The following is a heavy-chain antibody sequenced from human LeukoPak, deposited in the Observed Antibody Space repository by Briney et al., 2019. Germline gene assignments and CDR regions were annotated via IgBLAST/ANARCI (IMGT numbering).Heavy chain of an antibody. Sequence: PGGSLRLCCAASGFTFSSYAMSWVRQAPGKGLEWVSTISGNADSTYYADSVKGRFTISRDNSKNTLYLQMNSLRAEDTAVYYCAKVSVEWLLIHFFDNWGQGTLVTVSS. CDR2: ISGNADST. V-gene: IGHV3-23*01. D-gene: IGHD3-3*01. CDR1: GFTFSSYA. J-gene: IGHJ4*02. CDR3: AKVSVEWLLIHFFDN.